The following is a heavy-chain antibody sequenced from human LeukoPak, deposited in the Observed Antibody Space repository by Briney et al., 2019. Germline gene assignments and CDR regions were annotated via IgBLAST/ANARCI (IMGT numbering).Heavy chain of an antibody. V-gene: IGHV3-30*18. CDR2: ISYDGSNK. D-gene: IGHD3-10*01. CDR1: GFTFSSYG. CDR3: AKDRITMVRGVITTHYYYYGMDV. J-gene: IGHJ6*04. Sequence: GGSLRLSCAASGFTFSSYGMHWVRQAPGKGLEWVAVISYDGSNKYYADSVKGRFTISRDNSKNTLYLQMNSLRAEDTAVDYCAKDRITMVRGVITTHYYYYGMDVWGKGTTVAVSS.